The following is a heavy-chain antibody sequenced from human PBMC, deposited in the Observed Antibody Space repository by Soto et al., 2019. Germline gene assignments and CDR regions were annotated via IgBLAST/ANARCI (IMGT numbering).Heavy chain of an antibody. CDR2: IYYSGST. CDR1: GGSISSYY. CDR3: ARVATYYYDRSPYPNWYFDL. Sequence: SETLSLTCTVSGGSISSYYWRWIRQTPGKELEWIGYIYYSGSTNYNPSIKSRVTISVETSKYPFSLKLSSVTAADTAVYYCARVATYYYDRSPYPNWYFDLCVRGTLVTVSS. D-gene: IGHD3-22*01. J-gene: IGHJ2*01. V-gene: IGHV4-59*01.